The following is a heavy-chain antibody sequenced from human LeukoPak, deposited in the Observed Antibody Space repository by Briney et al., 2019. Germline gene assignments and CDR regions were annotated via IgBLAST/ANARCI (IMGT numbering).Heavy chain of an antibody. D-gene: IGHD6-6*01. CDR2: ISNSGTAI. J-gene: IGHJ4*02. Sequence: LSLTCAVYGGSFSDYYMSWIRQAPGKGLEWVSSISNSGTAIYYADSVKGRFTISRDNAKNSLYLQMNSLGAGDTAVYYCARDGWIAARFVDFWGQGTLVTVSS. CDR3: ARDGWIAARFVDF. CDR1: GGSFSDYY. V-gene: IGHV3-11*04.